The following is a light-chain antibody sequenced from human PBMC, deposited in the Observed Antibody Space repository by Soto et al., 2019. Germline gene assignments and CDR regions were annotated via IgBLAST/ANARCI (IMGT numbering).Light chain of an antibody. Sequence: EIVMTQSPATLSVSPGEGATLSCRASQAVSSNLAWYQEKPGQAPRLLIYGASTRATGFPARFSGSGSGTEFTLTISSLQSEDFAVYYCQQYGSSYTFGQGTKLEIK. CDR1: QAVSSN. V-gene: IGKV3-15*01. CDR2: GAS. J-gene: IGKJ2*01. CDR3: QQYGSSYT.